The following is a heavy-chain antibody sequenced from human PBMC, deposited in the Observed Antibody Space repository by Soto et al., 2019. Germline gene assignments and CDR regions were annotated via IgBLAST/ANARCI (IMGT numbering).Heavy chain of an antibody. V-gene: IGHV3-30*04. D-gene: IGHD6-19*01. CDR3: ARSVAVAALDS. J-gene: IGHJ4*02. CDR2: ISYDGNKK. Sequence: GGSLRLSCAASGFTFSSYSFHWVRQAPGKGLEWVAVISYDGNKKYYEDSVKGRFSISRDTSKNTLYLQMSSLRAEDTAVYHCARSVAVAALDSWGQGTLVTVSS. CDR1: GFTFSSYS.